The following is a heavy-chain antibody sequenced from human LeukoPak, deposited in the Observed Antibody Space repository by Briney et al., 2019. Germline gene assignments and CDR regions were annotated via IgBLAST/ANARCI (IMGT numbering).Heavy chain of an antibody. J-gene: IGHJ3*02. CDR3: AGINDYGDPTGAFDI. CDR1: GFTFSSYS. Sequence: GGSLRLSCAASGFTFSSYSMNWVRQAPGKGLEWVSSISSSSSYINYADSVRGRFTISRDNAKNSLFLQMNSLRAEDTAVYYCAGINDYGDPTGAFDIWGQGTMVTVSS. CDR2: ISSSSSYI. D-gene: IGHD4-17*01. V-gene: IGHV3-21*01.